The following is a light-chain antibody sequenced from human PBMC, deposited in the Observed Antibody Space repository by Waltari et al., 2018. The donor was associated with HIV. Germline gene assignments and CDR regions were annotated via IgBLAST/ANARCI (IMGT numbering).Light chain of an antibody. CDR1: QGVLYSSNNKNY. CDR2: WAS. V-gene: IGKV4-1*01. J-gene: IGKJ4*01. Sequence: DIVMTQSPDSLAVSLGARATINCKSSQGVLYSSNNKNYLAWYQQKPGQPPKLLIYWASARESGVPGRFSGSGSGTDFTLTISSLQAEDVAVYYCQQYYTTPLTFGGGTKVEIK. CDR3: QQYYTTPLT.